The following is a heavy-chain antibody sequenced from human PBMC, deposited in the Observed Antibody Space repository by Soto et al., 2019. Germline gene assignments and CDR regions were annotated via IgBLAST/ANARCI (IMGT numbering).Heavy chain of an antibody. Sequence: PSETLSLTCTVSGGSISSYYWNWIRQPPGKGLEWIGYIYYSGSTYYNPSLKSRVTISVDTSKNQFSLKLSSVTAADTAVYYCARDFTDSSGPTLGMGVWGQGTTVTVSS. CDR2: IYYSGST. CDR1: GGSISSYY. CDR3: ARDFTDSSGPTLGMGV. D-gene: IGHD6-19*01. J-gene: IGHJ6*02. V-gene: IGHV4-59*06.